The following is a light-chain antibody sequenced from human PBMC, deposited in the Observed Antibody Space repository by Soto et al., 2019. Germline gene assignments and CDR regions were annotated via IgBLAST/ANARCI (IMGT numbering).Light chain of an antibody. Sequence: DIQVTQSPSSLSASLVDTVTITCLTSQSISSYLSWYQQKPGKAPKLLIYAAYTLQSGVPSRFSGSGSGTEFTLTINSLQPEDFATYYCLQYWDYSWTFGQGTKVDIK. V-gene: IGKV1-39*01. J-gene: IGKJ1*01. CDR3: LQYWDYSWT. CDR2: AAY. CDR1: QSISSY.